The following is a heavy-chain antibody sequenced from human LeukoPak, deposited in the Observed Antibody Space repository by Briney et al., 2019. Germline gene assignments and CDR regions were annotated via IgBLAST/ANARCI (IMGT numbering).Heavy chain of an antibody. J-gene: IGHJ4*02. V-gene: IGHV3-30*02. Sequence: GGLLRLSCAASGFTFSSYGMHWVRQAPGKGLEWVAFIRFDGSNKYYTNSVKGRFTISRDNSKNMLYLQMNSLRAEDTAVYYCAKPHFDYWGQGTLVTVSS. CDR2: IRFDGSNK. CDR3: AKPHFDY. CDR1: GFTFSSYG.